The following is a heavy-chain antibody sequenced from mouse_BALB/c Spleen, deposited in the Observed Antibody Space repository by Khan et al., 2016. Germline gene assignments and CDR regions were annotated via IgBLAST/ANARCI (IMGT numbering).Heavy chain of an antibody. CDR1: GYTFTNYV. CDR2: INPYNAGT. Sequence: VQLKQSGPELVKPGASVKMSCKASGYTFTNYVMHWVKQKPGQGLEWIGYINPYNAGTKYNEKFKGKATLTSDRSYSTAYIELSSLTSEDSAVYYCAREYYGYDFDYCGQGASLTVSS. V-gene: IGHV1S136*01. D-gene: IGHD2-2*01. J-gene: IGHJ2*02. CDR3: AREYYGYDFDY.